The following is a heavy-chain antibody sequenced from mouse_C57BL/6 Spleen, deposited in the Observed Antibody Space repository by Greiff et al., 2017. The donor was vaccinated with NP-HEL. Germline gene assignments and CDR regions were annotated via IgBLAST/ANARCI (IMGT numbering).Heavy chain of an antibody. CDR3: ASSYGSSLAWFAY. J-gene: IGHJ3*01. D-gene: IGHD1-1*01. V-gene: IGHV5-15*01. CDR1: GFTFSDYG. CDR2: ISNLAYSI. Sequence: DVKLVESGGGLVQPGGSLKLSCAASGFTFSDYGMAWVRQAPRKGPEWVAFISNLAYSIYYADTVTGRFTISRENAKNTLYLEMSSLRSEDTAMYYCASSYGSSLAWFAYWGQGTLVTVSA.